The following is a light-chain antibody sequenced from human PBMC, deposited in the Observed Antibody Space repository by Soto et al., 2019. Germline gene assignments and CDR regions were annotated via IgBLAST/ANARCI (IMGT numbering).Light chain of an antibody. J-gene: IGLJ1*01. CDR3: SSYTTIFTYV. CDR1: SSDVGSYNY. Sequence: QSVLTRPASVSGSPGQSITISCTGTSSDVGSYNYVSWYQLHPGKAPKLMIYEVSNRPSGVSNRFSGSKSGDTASLTISGLQAEDEADYYCSSYTTIFTYVFGTGP. CDR2: EVS. V-gene: IGLV2-14*01.